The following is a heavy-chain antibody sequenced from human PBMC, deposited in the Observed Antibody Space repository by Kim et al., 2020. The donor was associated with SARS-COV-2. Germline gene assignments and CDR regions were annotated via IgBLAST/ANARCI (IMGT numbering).Heavy chain of an antibody. CDR3: ARRSDYGRNIGNAFDV. CDR2: IYPGDSDT. V-gene: IGHV5-51*01. D-gene: IGHD4-17*01. CDR1: GYSFTSYW. J-gene: IGHJ3*01. Sequence: GESLKISCKGSGYSFTSYWIGWVRQMPGKGLEWLGIIYPGDSDTRYSPSFQGQVTISADKSISTAYLQWSSLKASDTAMYYCARRSDYGRNIGNAFDVWGQGTMVTVSS.